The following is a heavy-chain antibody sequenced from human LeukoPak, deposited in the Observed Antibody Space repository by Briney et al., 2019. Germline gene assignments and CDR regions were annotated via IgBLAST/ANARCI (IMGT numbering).Heavy chain of an antibody. V-gene: IGHV4-59*01. CDR3: VKGGDADFYYYYGMDV. J-gene: IGHJ6*02. Sequence: SETLSLTCTVSGGSISSYYWSWIRQPPGKGLEWIGYIYYSGSTNYNPSLKSRVTVSVDTSKNQFSLKLSSVTAADTAVYYCVKGGDADFYYYYGMDVWGQGTTVTVSS. D-gene: IGHD3-3*01. CDR1: GGSISSYY. CDR2: IYYSGST.